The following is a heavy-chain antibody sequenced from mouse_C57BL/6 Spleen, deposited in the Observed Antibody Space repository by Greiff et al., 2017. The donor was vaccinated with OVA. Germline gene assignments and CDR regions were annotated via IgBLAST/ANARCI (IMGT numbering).Heavy chain of an antibody. CDR1: GYTFTSYW. D-gene: IGHD2-2*01. CDR3: ARNLLYYGYDVGFAY. CDR2: IYPSDSET. V-gene: IGHV1-61*01. J-gene: IGHJ3*01. Sequence: QVQLKQPGAELVRPGSSVKLSCKASGYTFTSYWMDWVKQRPGQGLEWIGNIYPSDSETHYNQKFKDKATLTVDKSSSTAYMQLSSLTSEDSAVYYCARNLLYYGYDVGFAYWGQGTLVTVSA.